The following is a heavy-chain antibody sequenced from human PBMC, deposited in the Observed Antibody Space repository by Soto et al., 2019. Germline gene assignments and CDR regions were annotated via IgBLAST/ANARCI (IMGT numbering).Heavy chain of an antibody. CDR1: GGSISSYY. J-gene: IGHJ3*02. CDR3: ARGITYYDYVWGSYRSNDAFDI. D-gene: IGHD3-16*02. V-gene: IGHV4-4*07. CDR2: IYTSGST. Sequence: QVQLQESGPGLVKPSETLSLTCTVSGGSISSYYWSWIRQPAGKGLEWIGRIYTSGSTNYNPSLKSRVTMSVDTSKKQFSLKLSSVTAADTAVYYCARGITYYDYVWGSYRSNDAFDIWGQGTMVTVSS.